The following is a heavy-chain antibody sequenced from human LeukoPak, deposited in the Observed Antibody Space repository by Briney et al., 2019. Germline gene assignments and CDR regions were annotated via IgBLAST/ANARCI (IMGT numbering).Heavy chain of an antibody. CDR1: GYPISSGYY. CDR2: IYHSGST. V-gene: IGHV4-38-2*02. D-gene: IGHD3-16*02. CDR3: ARDYTFGGVIAPYYFDY. Sequence: RTSETLSLTCTVSGYPISSGYYWGWIRQPPGKGLEWIGRIYHSGSTYYNPSLKSRVTISVDTSKNQFSLKLSSVTAADTAVYYCARDYTFGGVIAPYYFDYWGQGTLVTVSS. J-gene: IGHJ4*02.